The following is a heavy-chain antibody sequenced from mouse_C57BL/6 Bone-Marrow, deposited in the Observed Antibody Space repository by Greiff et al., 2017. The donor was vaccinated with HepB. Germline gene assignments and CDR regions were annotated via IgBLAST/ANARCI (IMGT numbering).Heavy chain of an antibody. Sequence: VQLQQSGTVLARPGASVKMSCKPSGYTFTSYWMHWVKQRPGQGLEWIGAIYPGNSDTSYNQKFKGKAKLTAVTSASTAYMELSSLTNEDSAVYYCTKGLLRPYAMDYWGQGTSVTVSS. CDR1: GYTFTSYW. CDR2: IYPGNSDT. J-gene: IGHJ4*01. V-gene: IGHV1-5*01. CDR3: TKGLLRPYAMDY. D-gene: IGHD1-2*01.